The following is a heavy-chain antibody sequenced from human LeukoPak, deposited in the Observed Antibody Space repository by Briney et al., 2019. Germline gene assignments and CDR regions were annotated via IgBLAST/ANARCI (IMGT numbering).Heavy chain of an antibody. D-gene: IGHD5-18*01. J-gene: IGHJ6*03. CDR1: GGSISSSSYY. CDR2: IYYSGST. CDR3: ARGRAGLGYSYFFYYYYYLDV. Sequence: SETLSLTCTVSGGSISSSSYYWGWIRQPPGKGLEWIGSIYYSGSTYYNPSLKSRVTITVDTAKNQFSLKLSSVNAADTAVYFFARGRAGLGYSYFFYYYYYLDVWGKGTTVTLSS. V-gene: IGHV4-39*07.